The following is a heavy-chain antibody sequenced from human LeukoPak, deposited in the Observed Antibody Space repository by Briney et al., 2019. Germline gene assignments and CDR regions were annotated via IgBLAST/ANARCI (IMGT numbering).Heavy chain of an antibody. J-gene: IGHJ4*02. CDR2: ISGSGGST. V-gene: IGHV3-23*01. CDR1: GFTFSSYA. CDR3: TNSYGSSYYFDY. Sequence: GGSLRLSCAASGFTFSSYAMSWVRQAPGKGLEWVSAISGSGGSTYYADSVKGRFTISRDNAKNTLYLQMNSLRAEDTAVYYCTNSYGSSYYFDYWGQGTLVTVSS. D-gene: IGHD5-18*01.